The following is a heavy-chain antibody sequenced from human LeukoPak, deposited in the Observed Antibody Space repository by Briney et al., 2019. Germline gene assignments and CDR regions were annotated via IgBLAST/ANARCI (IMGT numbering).Heavy chain of an antibody. V-gene: IGHV1-2*02. J-gene: IGHJ5*02. Sequence: ASVKVFCKASGYTFTGYYMHWVRQAPGQGLEWMGCINPNSGCTNYAQKFQGRVPITRDTSISTAYMELSRLRSDDTAVYYCASVLRQLVGKVNWCDPWGQGTLVTVSS. D-gene: IGHD6-13*01. CDR3: ASVLRQLVGKVNWCDP. CDR1: GYTFTGYY. CDR2: INPNSGCT.